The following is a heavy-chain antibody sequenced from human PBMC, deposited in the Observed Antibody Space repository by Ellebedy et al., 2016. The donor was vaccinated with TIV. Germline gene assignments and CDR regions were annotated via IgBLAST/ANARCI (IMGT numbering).Heavy chain of an antibody. J-gene: IGHJ4*02. Sequence: GESLKISCAASGFAFSTFGMHWVRQAPGKGLEWVAVIRYDGSNQYYADSVKGRFTISRDNSKNTLYLQMNSLRVEDTAVYYCASGSPANDYWGQGTLVTVSS. CDR1: GFAFSTFG. D-gene: IGHD5-12*01. CDR2: IRYDGSNQ. V-gene: IGHV3-33*01. CDR3: ASGSPANDY.